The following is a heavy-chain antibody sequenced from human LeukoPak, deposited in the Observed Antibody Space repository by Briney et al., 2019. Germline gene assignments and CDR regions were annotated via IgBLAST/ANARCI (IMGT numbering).Heavy chain of an antibody. Sequence: PGGSLRLSCAASGFTFSSYSMNWVRQAPGKGLEWVSYISSSSSTIYYADSVKGRFTISRDNAKNSLYLQMNSLRAEGTAVYYCARVTYGDWLLGGADIDYWGQGTLVTVSS. D-gene: IGHD4-17*01. CDR1: GFTFSSYS. V-gene: IGHV3-48*04. CDR3: ARVTYGDWLLGGADIDY. J-gene: IGHJ4*02. CDR2: ISSSSSTI.